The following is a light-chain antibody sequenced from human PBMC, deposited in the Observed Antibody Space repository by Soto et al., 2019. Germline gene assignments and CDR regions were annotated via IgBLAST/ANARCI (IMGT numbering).Light chain of an antibody. Sequence: EIVLTQSPATLSLSPGERAILSCGASLSISNNYLAWYHQRGGQAPRLLIYGISSRASGVPDRFSGSGSGTDFNITISRLEPEDFGVYSCQQYGGTPHTFGTGTRLEI. CDR2: GIS. CDR3: QQYGGTPHT. V-gene: IGKV3-20*01. J-gene: IGKJ2*01. CDR1: LSISNNY.